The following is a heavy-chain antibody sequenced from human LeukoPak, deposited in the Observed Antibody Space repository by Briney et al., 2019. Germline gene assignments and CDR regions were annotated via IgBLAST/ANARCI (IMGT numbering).Heavy chain of an antibody. V-gene: IGHV3-23*01. D-gene: IGHD3-22*01. CDR1: GFTFSSYA. CDR3: AKAYYYDSSGRAIDY. Sequence: GGSLRLSCAASGFTFSSYAMRWVRQAPGKGLEWVSAISGSGDSTYYAASVKGRFTISRNNSKNTLSLQMNSLRAEDTAVYYCAKAYYYDSSGRAIDYWGQGNLVTVSS. J-gene: IGHJ4*02. CDR2: ISGSGDST.